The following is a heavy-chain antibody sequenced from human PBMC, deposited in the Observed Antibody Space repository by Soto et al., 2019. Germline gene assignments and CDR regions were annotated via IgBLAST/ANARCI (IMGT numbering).Heavy chain of an antibody. D-gene: IGHD3-3*01. CDR2: INPNSGGT. V-gene: IGHV1-2*04. J-gene: IGHJ4*02. Sequence: QVQLVQSGAEVKKPGASVKVSCKASGYTFTGYYMHWVRQAPGQGLEWMGWINPNSGGTNYAQKFQGWGTMTRDTSISTAYMELSRLRSDDTAVYYCARSLDITIFGVVTEFDYWGQGTLVTVSS. CDR3: ARSLDITIFGVVTEFDY. CDR1: GYTFTGYY.